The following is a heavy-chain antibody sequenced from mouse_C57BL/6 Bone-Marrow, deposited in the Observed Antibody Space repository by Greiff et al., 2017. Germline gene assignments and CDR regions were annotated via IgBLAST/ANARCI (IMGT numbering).Heavy chain of an antibody. J-gene: IGHJ2*01. V-gene: IGHV14-4*01. Sequence: EVKLVESGAELVRPGASVKLSCTASGFNIKDDYMHWVKQRPEQGLEWIGWIDPENGDTEYASKFQGKATITADTSSNTAYLQLSSLTSEDTAVYYCTTHGGYWGQGTTLTVSS. CDR2: IDPENGDT. CDR3: TTHGGY. CDR1: GFNIKDDY.